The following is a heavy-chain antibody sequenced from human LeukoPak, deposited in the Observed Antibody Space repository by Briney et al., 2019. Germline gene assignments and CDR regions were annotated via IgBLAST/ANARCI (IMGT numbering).Heavy chain of an antibody. Sequence: GASVKVSCKASGYTFTSYDINWVRQATGQGLEWMGWMNPNSGNTGYAQKFQGRVTITRNTSISTAYMELSSLRSEDTAVYYCARASPYYDFWSGYSGMDVWGKGTTVTVSS. CDR1: GYTFTSYD. CDR3: ARASPYYDFWSGYSGMDV. D-gene: IGHD3-3*01. V-gene: IGHV1-8*03. J-gene: IGHJ6*04. CDR2: MNPNSGNT.